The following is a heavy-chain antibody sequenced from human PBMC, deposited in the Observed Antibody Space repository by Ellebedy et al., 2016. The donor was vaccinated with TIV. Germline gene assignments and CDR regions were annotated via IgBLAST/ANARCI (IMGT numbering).Heavy chain of an antibody. D-gene: IGHD4-23*01. Sequence: PGGSLRLSCAAFGLTFSSHAMSWVRQAPGKGLEWVSSISGSGGNTYYADSVKGRFTISRDNSKDTLYLQVNSLRAEDTAVYYCARDPVGVGPAFDIWGQGTMVTVSS. V-gene: IGHV3-23*01. CDR2: ISGSGGNT. J-gene: IGHJ3*02. CDR1: GLTFSSHA. CDR3: ARDPVGVGPAFDI.